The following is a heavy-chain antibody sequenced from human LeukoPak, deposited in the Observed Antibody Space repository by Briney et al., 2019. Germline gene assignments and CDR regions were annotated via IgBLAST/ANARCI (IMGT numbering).Heavy chain of an antibody. CDR2: FDPEDGET. J-gene: IGHJ4*02. D-gene: IGHD3-22*01. Sequence: ASVKVSCKVSGYTLTELSMHWVRQAPGKGLEWMGGFDPEDGETIYAQKFQGRVTMTEDTSTDTAYMELSSLRSEDTAVYYCATAGYDSSGYLFDYWCQGTLVTVSS. CDR1: GYTLTELS. CDR3: ATAGYDSSGYLFDY. V-gene: IGHV1-24*01.